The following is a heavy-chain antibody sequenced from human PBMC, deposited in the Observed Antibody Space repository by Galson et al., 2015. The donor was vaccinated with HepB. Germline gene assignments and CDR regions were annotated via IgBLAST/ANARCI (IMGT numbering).Heavy chain of an antibody. Sequence: CAISGDSVSSNSAAWNWIRQSPSRGLEWLGRTYYRSKWYNDYAVSVKSRITINPDTSKNQFSLQLNSVTPEDTAVYYCARAPAGGYYYDHAFDIWGQGTMVTVSS. J-gene: IGHJ3*02. CDR1: GDSVSSNSAA. CDR2: TYYRSKWYN. D-gene: IGHD3-22*01. V-gene: IGHV6-1*01. CDR3: ARAPAGGYYYDHAFDI.